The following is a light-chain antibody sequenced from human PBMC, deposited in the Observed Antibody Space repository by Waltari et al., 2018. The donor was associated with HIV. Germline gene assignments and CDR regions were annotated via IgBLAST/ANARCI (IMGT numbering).Light chain of an antibody. Sequence: SYELTQPPSVSVSPGQTATITCSGDQVGDRYVSWYQQKSGQSHVLVSHKDNERPVRMPDRFSGSKSENTATLTLRATQPMDECDYYCQVWDSNSFVFGGGSKLTVL. CDR2: KDN. J-gene: IGLJ2*01. CDR1: QVGDRY. V-gene: IGLV3-1*01. CDR3: QVWDSNSFV.